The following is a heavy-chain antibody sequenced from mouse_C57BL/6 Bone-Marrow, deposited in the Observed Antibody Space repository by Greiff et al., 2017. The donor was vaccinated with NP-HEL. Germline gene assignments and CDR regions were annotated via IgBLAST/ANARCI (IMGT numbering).Heavy chain of an antibody. CDR2: IHPSDSDT. V-gene: IGHV1-74*01. CDR3: AIGWLLPKVDV. J-gene: IGHJ1*03. CDR1: GYTFTRFC. D-gene: IGHD2-3*01. Sequence: QVPLPQPGAALVKPGASVKVFCKASGYTFTRFCVHWVKQRPRQGLEWIGRIHPSDSDTNYNQKFKGKATLTVDKSSSTAYMQLSSLTSEDSAVYYCAIGWLLPKVDVWGTGTTVTVSS.